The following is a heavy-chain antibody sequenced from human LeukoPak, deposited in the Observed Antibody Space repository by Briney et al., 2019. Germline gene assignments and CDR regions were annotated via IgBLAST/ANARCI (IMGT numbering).Heavy chain of an antibody. D-gene: IGHD5-12*01. V-gene: IGHV5-10-1*01. CDR2: IDPSDSYT. CDR1: GYSFSTYW. Sequence: GESLKISCKGSGYSFSTYWISWVRQMPGKGLEWMGRIDPSDSYTNYSPSFQGHVTISPDESISTAYLQWSSLKASDTAMYYCARHRPGYRNGYASFDYWGQGTLVTVSS. CDR3: ARHRPGYRNGYASFDY. J-gene: IGHJ4*02.